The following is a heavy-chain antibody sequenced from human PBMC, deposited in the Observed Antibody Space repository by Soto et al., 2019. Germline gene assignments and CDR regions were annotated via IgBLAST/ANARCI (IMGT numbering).Heavy chain of an antibody. CDR3: ARTSITIFGVVRGWFDP. V-gene: IGHV4-34*01. Sequence: SETLSLTCAVYGGSFSGYYWSWIRQPPGKGLEWIGEINHSGSTNYNPSLKSRVTISVDTSKNQFSLKLSSVTAADTAVYYCARTSITIFGVVRGWFDPWGQGTLVTVSS. D-gene: IGHD3-3*01. J-gene: IGHJ5*02. CDR1: GGSFSGYY. CDR2: INHSGST.